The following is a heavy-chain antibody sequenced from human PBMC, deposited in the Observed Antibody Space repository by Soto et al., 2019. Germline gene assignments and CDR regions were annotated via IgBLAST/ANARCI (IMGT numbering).Heavy chain of an antibody. CDR1: GDSVNSGSYF. D-gene: IGHD2-15*01. Sequence: ETLSLTCSVSGDSVNSGSYFWGWIRQPPGKRLEWIGHIYNNDNTYNPSLKSRVTISVDTSKNQFSLKLNSVTAADTAVYYCVRTNNKGQWAAWYWGQGALVTVSS. J-gene: IGHJ4*02. CDR3: VRTNNKGQWAAWY. V-gene: IGHV4-61*01. CDR2: IYNNDNT.